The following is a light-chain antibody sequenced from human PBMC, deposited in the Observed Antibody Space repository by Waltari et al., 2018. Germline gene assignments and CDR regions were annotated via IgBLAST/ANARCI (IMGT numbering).Light chain of an antibody. V-gene: IGKV3-15*01. CDR1: QSVRTN. Sequence: LLTPSPASLSVSPRDTVILSCRASQSVRTNLVWYQQKAGQAPSTPIYGASTRASGVPSRFSGSGSETDFTLIISSLQSEDAAVYFCQQYYVWPPITFGGGTKLEI. CDR2: GAS. J-gene: IGKJ4*01. CDR3: QQYYVWPPIT.